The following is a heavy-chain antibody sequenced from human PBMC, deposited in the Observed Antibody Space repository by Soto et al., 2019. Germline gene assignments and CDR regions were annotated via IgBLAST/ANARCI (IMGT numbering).Heavy chain of an antibody. CDR2: INPNSGAT. Sequence: ASVKAPCTASGYTCTVYFIPWLRQAPGPGLEWMGYINPNSGATKYAPRFQGRVTLTRDTSIRTAYMDLSNLRSDDTAVYYCAMGGGTILSPRHWRPGNRVSV. CDR3: AMGGGTILSPRH. V-gene: IGHV1-2*02. J-gene: IGHJ1*01. CDR1: GYTCTVYF. D-gene: IGHD3-3*01.